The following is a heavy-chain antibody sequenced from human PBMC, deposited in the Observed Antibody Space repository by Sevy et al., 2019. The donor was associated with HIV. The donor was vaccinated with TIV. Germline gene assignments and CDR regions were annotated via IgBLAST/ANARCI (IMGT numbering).Heavy chain of an antibody. CDR1: GFNFDRYA. CDR2: ISWNSENT. D-gene: IGHD5-18*01. V-gene: IGHV3-9*01. CDR3: VKDKRGYSYGNPFDY. J-gene: IGHJ4*02. Sequence: GGSLRLSCAVSGFNFDRYAMNWVRQVPGKGLEWVSFISWNSENTVYADSVQGRFSITRDNAKNSLFLQMNSLRPEDTAIYYSVKDKRGYSYGNPFDYWGQGTLVTVSS.